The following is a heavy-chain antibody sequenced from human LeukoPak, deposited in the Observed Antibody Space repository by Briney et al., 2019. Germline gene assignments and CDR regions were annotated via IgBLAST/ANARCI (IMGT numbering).Heavy chain of an antibody. CDR1: GGSMSSYY. D-gene: IGHD6-19*01. V-gene: IGHV4-59*01. J-gene: IGHJ6*02. CDR2: IYYSGST. CDR3: ARAPDSSGWDYYYYGMDV. Sequence: SETLSLTCTVSGGSMSSYYWSWIRQPPGKGLEWIGYIYYSGSTNYNPSLKSRVTISVDTSKNQFSLKLSSVTAADTAVYYCARAPDSSGWDYYYYGMDVWGQGTTVTVSS.